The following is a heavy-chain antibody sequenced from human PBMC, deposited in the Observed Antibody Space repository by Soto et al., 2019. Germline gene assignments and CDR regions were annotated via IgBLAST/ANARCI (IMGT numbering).Heavy chain of an antibody. Sequence: QVQLQQWGAGLLKPSETLSLTCAVYGGSFSGYYWSWIRQPPGKGLEWIGEINHSGSTNYNPSLKSRVTISVDTSKNRFSLKLSSLTAADTAVYYCARGRYYGSGSYHSWFDPWGQGTLVTVSS. V-gene: IGHV4-34*01. J-gene: IGHJ5*02. CDR3: ARGRYYGSGSYHSWFDP. D-gene: IGHD3-10*01. CDR2: INHSGST. CDR1: GGSFSGYY.